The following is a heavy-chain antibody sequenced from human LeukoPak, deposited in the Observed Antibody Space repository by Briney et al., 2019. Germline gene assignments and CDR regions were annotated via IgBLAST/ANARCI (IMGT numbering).Heavy chain of an antibody. Sequence: GGSLRLSCAASGFTFSDYYMNWVRQAPGKGLEWVSSISSSSSYIYYADSVKGRFTISRDNAKNSLYLQMNSLRAEDTAVYYCARRAGAYSHPYDYWGQGTLVTVSS. V-gene: IGHV3-21*04. CDR1: GFTFSDYY. J-gene: IGHJ4*02. CDR2: ISSSSSYI. D-gene: IGHD4/OR15-4a*01. CDR3: ARRAGAYSHPYDY.